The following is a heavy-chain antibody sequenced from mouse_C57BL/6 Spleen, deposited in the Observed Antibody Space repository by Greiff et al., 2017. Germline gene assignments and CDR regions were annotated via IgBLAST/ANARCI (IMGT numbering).Heavy chain of an antibody. CDR2: ISYDGSN. V-gene: IGHV3-6*01. CDR3: ASLDGTAY. Sequence: EVKLMESGPGLVKPSQSLSLTCSVTGYSITSGYYWNWIRQFPGNKLEWMGYISYDGSNNYNPSLKNRISITRDTSKNQFFLKLNSVTTEDTATYYCASLDGTAYWGQGTLVTVSA. CDR1: GYSITSGYY. J-gene: IGHJ3*01. D-gene: IGHD1-1*01.